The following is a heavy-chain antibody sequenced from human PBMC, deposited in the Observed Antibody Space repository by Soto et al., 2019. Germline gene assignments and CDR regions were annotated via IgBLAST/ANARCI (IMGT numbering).Heavy chain of an antibody. CDR3: ARAARGYCSSNSCLNYYYYYMDV. CDR2: IYYSGST. CDR1: GGSISSYY. D-gene: IGHD2-2*01. V-gene: IGHV4-59*01. J-gene: IGHJ6*03. Sequence: QVQLQESGPGLVKPSETLSLTCTVSGGSISSYYWSWIRQPPGKGLEWIGYIYYSGSTNYNPSLKGRVAISVDTSKIQFGLKLSSVTAADTAVYYCARAARGYCSSNSCLNYYYYYMDVWGKGTTVIVSS.